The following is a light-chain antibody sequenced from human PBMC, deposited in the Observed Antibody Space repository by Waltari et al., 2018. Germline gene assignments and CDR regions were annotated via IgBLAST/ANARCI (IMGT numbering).Light chain of an antibody. CDR1: QSVRSN. V-gene: IGKV3-15*01. Sequence: EIVMTQSPATLSVSPGERATLSCGASQSVRSNLAWYQQKPGQASRLLIYGASTRATGVPARFSGSGSGTEFTLTISSLQSEDFAVYYCQQYNNWPLAFGQGTKVELK. J-gene: IGKJ1*01. CDR2: GAS. CDR3: QQYNNWPLA.